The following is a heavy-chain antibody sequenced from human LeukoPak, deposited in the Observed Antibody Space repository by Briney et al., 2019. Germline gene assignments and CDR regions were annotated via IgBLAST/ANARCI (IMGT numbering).Heavy chain of an antibody. CDR3: ARVAQGASTENYYYYYMDV. V-gene: IGHV3-21*01. D-gene: IGHD1-1*01. CDR1: GFTFSSYW. Sequence: GGSLRLSCAASGFTFSSYWMSWVRQAPGKGLEWVSSITSRSNYIYNADSVKGRFTISRDNAKNSLYLQMSTLRAEDTAVYYCARVAQGASTENYYYYYMDVWGKGTTVTVSS. CDR2: ITSRSNYI. J-gene: IGHJ6*03.